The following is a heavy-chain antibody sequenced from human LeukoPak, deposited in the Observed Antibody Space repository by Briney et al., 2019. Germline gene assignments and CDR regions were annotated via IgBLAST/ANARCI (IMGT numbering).Heavy chain of an antibody. CDR1: GGSISSYY. V-gene: IGHV4-4*07. CDR3: ARDALGGSGSYFYYYYYYGMDV. Sequence: PSETLSPTCTVSGGSISSYYWSWIRQPAGKGLEWIGRIYTSGSTNYNPSLKSRATMSVDTSKNQFSLKLSSVTAADTAVYYCARDALGGSGSYFYYYYYYGMDVWGQGTTVTVSS. D-gene: IGHD3-10*01. J-gene: IGHJ6*02. CDR2: IYTSGST.